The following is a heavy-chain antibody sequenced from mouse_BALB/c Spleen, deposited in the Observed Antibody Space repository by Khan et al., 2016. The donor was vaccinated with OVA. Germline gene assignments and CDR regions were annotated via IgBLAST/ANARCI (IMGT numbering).Heavy chain of an antibody. J-gene: IGHJ3*01. CDR2: ISSLAYNF. V-gene: IGHV5-15*02. CDR1: GFTFSDYG. CDR3: ARGGTGGFAY. D-gene: IGHD3-1*01. Sequence: EVELVESGGGLVQPGGSRKLSCAASGFTFSDYGMAWIRQGPGKGPEWITFISSLAYNFYYADTVTGRFTIYRENANNTLYLEMNSPRVEDTARYYCARGGTGGFAYWGQGTLVTVSA.